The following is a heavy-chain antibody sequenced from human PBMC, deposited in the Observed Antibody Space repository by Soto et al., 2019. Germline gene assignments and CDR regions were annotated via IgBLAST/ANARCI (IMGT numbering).Heavy chain of an antibody. V-gene: IGHV4-59*01. J-gene: IGHJ4*02. D-gene: IGHD6-13*01. CDR2: IHYSGTT. CDR1: GGSMRNYF. CDR3: AAGEASSRNLAPYDLDF. Sequence: PSETLSLTCTVSGGSMRNYFWTWIRQPPGKGLEWIGYIHYSGTTSFFPSYNPSLRSRVTISEDTSKNQFSLKLLSVTTADTAVYFCAAGEASSRNLAPYDLDFWGQGTLVTVSS.